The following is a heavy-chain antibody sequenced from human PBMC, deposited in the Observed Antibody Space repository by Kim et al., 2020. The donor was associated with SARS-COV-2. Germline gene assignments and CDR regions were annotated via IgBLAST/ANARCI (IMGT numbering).Heavy chain of an antibody. J-gene: IGHJ2*01. V-gene: IGHV3-23*01. CDR3: AKDRGRSGGSCYSCWYFDL. Sequence: GRFTISRDNSKNTLYLQRNSLRAEDTAVYYCAKDRGRSGGSCYSCWYFDLWGRGTLVTVSS. D-gene: IGHD2-15*01.